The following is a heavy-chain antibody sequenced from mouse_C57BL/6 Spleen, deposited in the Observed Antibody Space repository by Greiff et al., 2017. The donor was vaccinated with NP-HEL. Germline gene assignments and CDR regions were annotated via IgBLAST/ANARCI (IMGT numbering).Heavy chain of an antibody. CDR2: IWSGGST. V-gene: IGHV2-2*01. J-gene: IGHJ4*01. CDR1: GFSLTSYG. CDR3: ARNWSYEDYAMDY. D-gene: IGHD2-3*01. Sequence: QVQLQQSGPGLVQPSGFSLTSYGVHWVRQSPGKGLEWLGVIWSGGSTDYNAAFISRLSISKDNSKSQVFFKMNSLQADDTAIYYCARNWSYEDYAMDYWGQGTSVTVSS.